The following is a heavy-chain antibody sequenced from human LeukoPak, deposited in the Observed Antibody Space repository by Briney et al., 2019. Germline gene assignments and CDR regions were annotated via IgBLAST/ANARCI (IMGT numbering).Heavy chain of an antibody. D-gene: IGHD1-26*01. CDR2: IYYSGST. CDR1: GGSIRSYY. Sequence: SETLCLTCTVSGGSIRSYYWSWIRQPPGKGLEWIGYIYYSGSTNYNPSLKSRVTISVDTSKNQFSLKLGSVTAADTAVYYCAREEALGSGSFDYWGQGTLVTVSS. J-gene: IGHJ4*02. CDR3: AREEALGSGSFDY. V-gene: IGHV4-59*01.